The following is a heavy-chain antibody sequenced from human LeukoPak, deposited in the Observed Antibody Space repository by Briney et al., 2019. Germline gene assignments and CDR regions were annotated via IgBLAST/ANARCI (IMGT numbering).Heavy chain of an antibody. CDR2: IYYSGST. J-gene: IGHJ4*02. D-gene: IGHD3-10*01. V-gene: IGHV4-59*01. CDR3: ARVSWVRGVED. CDR1: GGSISSYY. Sequence: PSETLSLTCTVSGGSISSYYWSWIRQPPGKGLEWIGYIYYSGSTNYNPSLKSRVTISVDTSKNQFSLKLSSVTAADTAVYYCARVSWVRGVEDWGQGTLVTVSS.